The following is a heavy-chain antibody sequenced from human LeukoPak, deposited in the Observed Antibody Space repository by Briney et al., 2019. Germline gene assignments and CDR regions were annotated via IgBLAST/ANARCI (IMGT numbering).Heavy chain of an antibody. CDR2: IYYSGST. Sequence: SETLSLTCTVSGGSISSGGYYWSWIRQHPGKGLEWIGYIYYSGSTYYNPSLKSRITISVDTSKNQFSLKLSSVTAADTAVYYCARVFHYEVDYWGQGTLVTVSS. CDR3: ARVFHYEVDY. CDR1: GGSISSGGYY. D-gene: IGHD3-22*01. V-gene: IGHV4-31*03. J-gene: IGHJ4*02.